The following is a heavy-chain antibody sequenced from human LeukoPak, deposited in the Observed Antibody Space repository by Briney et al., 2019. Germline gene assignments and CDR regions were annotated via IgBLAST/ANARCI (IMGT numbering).Heavy chain of an antibody. CDR2: ISYDGSNK. Sequence: GGSLRLSCAASGFTFSSYAMHWVRQAPGKGLEWVAVISYDGSNKYYADSVKGRFTISRDNSKNTLYLQMNTLTTEDTAVYYCAREGATIVGATGYFDYWGQGTLVTVSS. D-gene: IGHD1-26*01. CDR3: AREGATIVGATGYFDY. V-gene: IGHV3-30-3*01. J-gene: IGHJ4*02. CDR1: GFTFSSYA.